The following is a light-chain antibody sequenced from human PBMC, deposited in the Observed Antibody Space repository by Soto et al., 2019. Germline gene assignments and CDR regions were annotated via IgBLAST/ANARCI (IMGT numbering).Light chain of an antibody. CDR2: EGN. CDR1: SSDVGSYNL. Sequence: QSALTQPASVSGSPGQSITISCTGTSSDVGSYNLVSWYQQHPGKAPKLMLYEGNKRPSAVSNRFSGSKSANTASLTLPGLQTDYEADYYCCSYAGTNTFVFGTGTKLTVL. CDR3: CSYAGTNTFV. J-gene: IGLJ1*01. V-gene: IGLV2-23*01.